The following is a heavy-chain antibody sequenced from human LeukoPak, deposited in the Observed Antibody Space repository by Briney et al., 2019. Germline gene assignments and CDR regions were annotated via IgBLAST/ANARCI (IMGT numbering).Heavy chain of an antibody. J-gene: IGHJ4*02. CDR2: VKGDGRTT. CDR3: ATRHSYGYDY. CDR1: GLTFSDFW. Sequence: TGGSLRLSCAASGLTFSDFWMHWVRQPAGKGLVWVALVKGDGRTTIYADSVKGRFTISRDNAKNTLYLQMNSLRADDSRVYYCATRHSYGYDYWGQGVLVTVSS. V-gene: IGHV3-74*01. D-gene: IGHD5-18*01.